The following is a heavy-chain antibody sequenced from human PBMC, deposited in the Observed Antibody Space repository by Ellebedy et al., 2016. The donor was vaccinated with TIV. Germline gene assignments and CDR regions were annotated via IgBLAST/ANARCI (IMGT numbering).Heavy chain of an antibody. V-gene: IGHV3-23*01. CDR1: GFSLSISF. J-gene: IGHJ4*02. CDR2: LTADGRST. CDR3: RPGHYSDA. Sequence: GESLKISXAASGFSLSISFMSWIRQAPGKGLEWVSTLTADGRSTYFADSVKGRFTISRDNSKNTVYLQMNSLRSEDTAVYYCRPGHYSDAWGQGTLVTVSS.